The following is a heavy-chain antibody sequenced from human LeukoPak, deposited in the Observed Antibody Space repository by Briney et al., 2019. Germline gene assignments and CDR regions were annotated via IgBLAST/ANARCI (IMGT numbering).Heavy chain of an antibody. J-gene: IGHJ4*02. CDR2: ISYDGSNK. V-gene: IGHV3-30*03. CDR3: ARAPGGLRGKYYFDY. D-gene: IGHD3-16*01. Sequence: PGGSLRLSCAASGFTFSSYGMHWVRQAPGKGLEWVAVISYDGSNKYYADSVKGRFTISRDNSKNTLYLQMNSLRAEDTAVYYCARAPGGLRGKYYFDYWGQGTLVTVSS. CDR1: GFTFSSYG.